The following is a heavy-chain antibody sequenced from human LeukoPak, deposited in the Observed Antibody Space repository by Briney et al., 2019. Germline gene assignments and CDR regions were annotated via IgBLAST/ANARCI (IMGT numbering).Heavy chain of an antibody. V-gene: IGHV3-48*01. Sequence: GGSLRLSCAASGFTFSDYHINWVRQAPGKGLEWLSYISSTSTTMFYADSVKGRFAISRDNAKSSLYLQMNSLRAEDTAVYYCAKERGYSYGSRFDYWGQGTLVTVSS. J-gene: IGHJ4*02. CDR2: ISSTSTTM. D-gene: IGHD5-18*01. CDR3: AKERGYSYGSRFDY. CDR1: GFTFSDYH.